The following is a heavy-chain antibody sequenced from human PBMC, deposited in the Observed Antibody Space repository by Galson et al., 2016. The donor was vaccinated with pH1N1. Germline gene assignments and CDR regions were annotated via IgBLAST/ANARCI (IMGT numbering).Heavy chain of an antibody. CDR2: ISGSGRDT. CDR1: GFTFNKYA. Sequence: SLRLSCAASGFTFNKYAMTWVRQAPGKGLEWVSAISGSGRDTYYADSVKGRFTISRDNSKKTAYLQMNTLSAEDPAVYFCAKTVGSTLGHWGQGTLVTVSS. D-gene: IGHD2-15*01. V-gene: IGHV3-23*01. CDR3: AKTVGSTLGH. J-gene: IGHJ4*02.